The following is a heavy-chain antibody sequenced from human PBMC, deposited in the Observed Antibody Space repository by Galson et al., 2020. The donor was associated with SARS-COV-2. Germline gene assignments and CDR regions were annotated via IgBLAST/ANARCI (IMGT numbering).Heavy chain of an antibody. V-gene: IGHV4-31*03. D-gene: IGHD3-22*01. Sequence: SETLSLTCTVSGGSISSGGYYWSWIRQHPGKGLEWIGYIYYSGSTYYNPSLKSRVTISVDTSKNQFSLKLSSVTAADTAVYYCARASRKYYYDSSGSKRSSSFDYWGQGTLVTVSS. CDR1: GGSISSGGYY. J-gene: IGHJ4*02. CDR2: IYYSGST. CDR3: ARASRKYYYDSSGSKRSSSFDY.